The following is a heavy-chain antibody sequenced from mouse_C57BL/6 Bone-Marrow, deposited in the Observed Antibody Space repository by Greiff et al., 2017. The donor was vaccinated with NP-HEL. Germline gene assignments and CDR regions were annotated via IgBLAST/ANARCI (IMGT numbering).Heavy chain of an antibody. CDR2: ISSGGSYT. CDR3: ARGGTYFDY. D-gene: IGHD3-3*01. J-gene: IGHJ2*01. CDR1: GFTFSSYG. Sequence: EVKLVESGGDLVKPGGSLKLSCAASGFTFSSYGMSWVRQTPDKRLEWVATISSGGSYTYYPDSVKGRFTISRDNAKNTLYLQMSSLKSEDTAMYYWARGGTYFDYWGQGTTLTVSS. V-gene: IGHV5-6*02.